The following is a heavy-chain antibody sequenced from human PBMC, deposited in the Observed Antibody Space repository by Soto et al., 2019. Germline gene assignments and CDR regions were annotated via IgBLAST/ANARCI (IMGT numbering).Heavy chain of an antibody. V-gene: IGHV3-23*01. D-gene: IGHD3-22*01. CDR1: GFTFSSYA. CDR3: AKGSITMIVVVISIINFDY. Sequence: PVGSLRLSCAASGFTFSSYAMSWVRQAPGKGLEWVSAISGSGGSTYYADSVKGRFTISRDNSKNTLYLQMNSLRAEDTAVYYCAKGSITMIVVVISIINFDYWGQGTLVTVPS. J-gene: IGHJ4*02. CDR2: ISGSGGST.